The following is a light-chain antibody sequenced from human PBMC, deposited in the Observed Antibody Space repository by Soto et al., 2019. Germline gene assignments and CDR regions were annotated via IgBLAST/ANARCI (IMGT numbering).Light chain of an antibody. Sequence: QSALTQPASVSGSPGQSIAISCTGTSSDFEGFNSVCWYQQRPGRAPKLMIYEVTHRPSGISDRFSGSQSGNTASLTISGLQAEDEADYYCSSYTSTSTFVFGSGTKLTVL. V-gene: IGLV2-14*01. J-gene: IGLJ1*01. CDR1: SSDFEGFNS. CDR2: EVT. CDR3: SSYTSTSTFV.